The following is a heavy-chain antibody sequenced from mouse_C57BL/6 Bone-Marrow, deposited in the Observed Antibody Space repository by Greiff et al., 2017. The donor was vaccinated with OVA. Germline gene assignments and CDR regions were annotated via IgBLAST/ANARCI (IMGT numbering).Heavy chain of an antibody. J-gene: IGHJ1*03. CDR1: GFSLTSYA. CDR3: ARSNCDSSRRYFDV. D-gene: IGHD1-1*01. V-gene: IGHV2-9-1*01. Sequence: QVQLQQSGPGLVAPSQSLSITCTVSGFSLTSYAISWVRQPLGKGLEWLGVIWTGGGTTYNSAPISRLSIIKDNSKSQVFLKMNSLQTNDTDKYNCARSNCDSSRRYFDVWGTGTTVTVSS. CDR2: IWTGGGT.